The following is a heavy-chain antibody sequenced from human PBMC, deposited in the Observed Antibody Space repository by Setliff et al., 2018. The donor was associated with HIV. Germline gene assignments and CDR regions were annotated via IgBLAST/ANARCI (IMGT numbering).Heavy chain of an antibody. CDR3: ARAYDVLTGYFDY. Sequence: ASVKVSCKASGYSFTNLGLNWVRQAPGQGLEWMGWISVYNGHTNFGQKLQDRVTMTTDTSTSTAYMELRSLRSDDTAVYYCARAYDVLTGYFDYWGQGTLVTVSS. J-gene: IGHJ4*02. CDR1: GYSFTNLG. CDR2: ISVYNGHT. D-gene: IGHD3-9*01. V-gene: IGHV1-18*01.